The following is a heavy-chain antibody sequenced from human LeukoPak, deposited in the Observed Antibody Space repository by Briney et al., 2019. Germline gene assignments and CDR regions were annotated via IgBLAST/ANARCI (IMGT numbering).Heavy chain of an antibody. CDR2: ISYTGTYI. CDR3: VRDRGTYRPIDY. V-gene: IGHV3-21*04. J-gene: IGHJ4*02. D-gene: IGHD1-26*01. CDR1: GFSVSSNY. Sequence: GGSLRLSCAASGFSVSSNYMSWVRQAPGKGLEWVSSISYTGTYIYYADSVKGRFTISRDNAQNSLYLQMNSLRAEDTAIYYCVRDRGTYRPIDYWGQGTLVTVSS.